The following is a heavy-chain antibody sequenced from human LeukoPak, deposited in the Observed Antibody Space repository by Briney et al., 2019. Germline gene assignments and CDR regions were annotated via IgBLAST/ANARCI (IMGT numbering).Heavy chain of an antibody. CDR1: GYTLTELS. CDR2: FDPEDGET. Sequence: ASVKVSCKVSGYTLTELSMHWVRQAPGKGLEWMGGFDPEDGETIYAQKFQGRVTMTEDTSTDTAYMELSGLRSEDTAVYYCATLVVPAAIEMDWFDPGGQGTLVTVSS. CDR3: ATLVVPAAIEMDWFDP. D-gene: IGHD2-2*02. V-gene: IGHV1-24*01. J-gene: IGHJ5*02.